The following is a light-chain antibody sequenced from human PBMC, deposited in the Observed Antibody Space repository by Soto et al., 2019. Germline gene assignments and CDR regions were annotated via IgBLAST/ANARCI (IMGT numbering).Light chain of an antibody. Sequence: EILMTQSPLTLPFTPGEPASISCRSRQSLLYNNTYNYLDWYVQKPGQSPQLLIYFGSNRAPGVPDRFSGSGSGTDFTLKINRVEAEDVGTYYCMQALQSLTVGQGTRLEI. CDR1: QSLLYNNTYNY. V-gene: IGKV2-28*01. CDR2: FGS. J-gene: IGKJ5*01. CDR3: MQALQSLT.